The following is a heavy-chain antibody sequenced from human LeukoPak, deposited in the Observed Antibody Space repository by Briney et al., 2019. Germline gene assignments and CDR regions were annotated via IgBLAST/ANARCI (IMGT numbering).Heavy chain of an antibody. CDR2: IYPGDSDT. J-gene: IGHJ4*02. CDR1: GYRFTIYW. D-gene: IGHD6-13*01. V-gene: IGHV5-51*01. Sequence: GESLKISCKGSGYRFTIYWIGWVRQMPGKGLEWMGIIYPGDSDTRYSPSFQGQVTISADKSISTAYLQWSSLKASDTAMYYCARRIAAAGTSGYYFDYWGQGTLVTVSS. CDR3: ARRIAAAGTSGYYFDY.